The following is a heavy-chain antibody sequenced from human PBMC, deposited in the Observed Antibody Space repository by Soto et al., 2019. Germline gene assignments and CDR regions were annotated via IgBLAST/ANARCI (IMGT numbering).Heavy chain of an antibody. Sequence: PGGSLRLSCAASGFTFSSFWMDWVRQAPGKGLEWVANINPDGSEKQYVASVKGRFTISRDNAKNSLYLQMSSVTAEDSALYYCSRSLDSWGQGTRVTVSS. J-gene: IGHJ4*02. V-gene: IGHV3-7*01. CDR2: INPDGSEK. CDR1: GFTFSSFW. CDR3: SRSLDS.